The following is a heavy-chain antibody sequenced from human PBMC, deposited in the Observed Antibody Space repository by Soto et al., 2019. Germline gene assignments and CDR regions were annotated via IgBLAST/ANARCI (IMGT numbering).Heavy chain of an antibody. CDR3: ARSREFDY. J-gene: IGHJ4*02. CDR2: IFPSGTT. CDR1: GGSLSGATYS. Sequence: SETLSLSCSVSGGSLSGATYSWNWIRQPPGKGLEWIGYIFPSGTTYYNPSLKSRVTISIDVSKNQFSLSLRSLTAADTAVYYCARSREFDYWSQGTLVTVSS. V-gene: IGHV4-30-2*01.